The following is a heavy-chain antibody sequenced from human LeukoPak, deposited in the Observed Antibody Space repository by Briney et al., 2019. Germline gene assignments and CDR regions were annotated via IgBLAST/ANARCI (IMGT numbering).Heavy chain of an antibody. CDR3: ANVGSSPVW. CDR2: ISGGGVST. Sequence: GGSLRLSCAASGFTFNNYAMSWVCQAPGKGLEWVSAISGGGVSTYYADSVKGRFSVSRDNSKNTLYLQMNSLRAEDTAVYYCANVGSSPVWWGQGTLVTVSS. CDR1: GFTFNNYA. V-gene: IGHV3-23*01. J-gene: IGHJ4*02. D-gene: IGHD2-15*01.